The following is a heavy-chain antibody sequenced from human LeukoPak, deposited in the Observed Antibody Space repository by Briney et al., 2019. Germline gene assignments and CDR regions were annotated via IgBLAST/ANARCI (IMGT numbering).Heavy chain of an antibody. J-gene: IGHJ5*02. Sequence: GGSLRLSCAASGFTFSSYAMSWVRQAPGRGLEWVSHISADASTTTYADSVKGRFTVSRDNAKNTLYLQMTSLRAEDTAVYYCARALPGLYNWFDPWGQGTLVTVSS. CDR3: ARALPGLYNWFDP. CDR2: ISADASTT. CDR1: GFTFSSYA. D-gene: IGHD2-15*01. V-gene: IGHV3-74*03.